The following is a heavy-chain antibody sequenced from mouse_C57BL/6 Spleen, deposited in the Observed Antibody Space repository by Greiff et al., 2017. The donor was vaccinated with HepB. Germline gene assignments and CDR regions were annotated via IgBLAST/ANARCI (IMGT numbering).Heavy chain of an antibody. CDR1: GFTFSDYG. V-gene: IGHV5-17*01. Sequence: DVMLVESGGGLVKPGGSLKLSCAASGFTFSDYGMHWVRQAPEKGLEWVAYISSGSSTIYYADTVKGRFTISRDNAKNTLFLQMTSLRSEDTAMYYCASTYYGSSLYWYFDVWGTGTTVTVSS. CDR2: ISSGSSTI. CDR3: ASTYYGSSLYWYFDV. D-gene: IGHD1-1*01. J-gene: IGHJ1*03.